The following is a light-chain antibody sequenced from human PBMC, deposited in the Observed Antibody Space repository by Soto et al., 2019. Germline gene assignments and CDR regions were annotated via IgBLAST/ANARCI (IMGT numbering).Light chain of an antibody. V-gene: IGLV1-51*01. Sequence: QAVVTQPPSVSAAPGQRVTVSCSGSSSNIGNNYVSWYLHLPGTAPKLLIYDNSKRPSGIPARFSGSKSGTSATLVISGLQTGDEADYYCGTWDNRLSSWVFGGGTKLTVL. CDR3: GTWDNRLSSWV. J-gene: IGLJ3*02. CDR1: SSNIGNNY. CDR2: DNS.